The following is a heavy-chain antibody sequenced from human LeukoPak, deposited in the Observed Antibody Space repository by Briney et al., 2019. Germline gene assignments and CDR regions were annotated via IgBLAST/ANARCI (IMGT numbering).Heavy chain of an antibody. CDR3: ARYDVWGSYRAFDY. CDR2: MYHSGST. Sequence: SETLSLTCTVSNYSISTDYYWGWIRQPPGKGLEWIGTMYHSGSTYYNPSLKSRVTISVDTSKNQFSLKLSSVTAADTAVYYCARYDVWGSYRAFDYWGQGTLVTVSS. V-gene: IGHV4-38-2*02. CDR1: NYSISTDYY. J-gene: IGHJ4*02. D-gene: IGHD3-16*02.